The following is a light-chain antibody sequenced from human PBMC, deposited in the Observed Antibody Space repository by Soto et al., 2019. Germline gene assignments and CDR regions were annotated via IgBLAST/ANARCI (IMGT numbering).Light chain of an antibody. CDR3: QKYNSAPNT. Sequence: DVQMTQSPSSLSASVGDRVTITCRASRDISSSLAWYQQKPGKVPKLLSYAASTLHAGVQSRFSGSGSGTFFTLTINSLQPEDVATYYCQKYNSAPNTFGRGTRLEI. J-gene: IGKJ2*01. V-gene: IGKV1-27*01. CDR1: RDISSS. CDR2: AAS.